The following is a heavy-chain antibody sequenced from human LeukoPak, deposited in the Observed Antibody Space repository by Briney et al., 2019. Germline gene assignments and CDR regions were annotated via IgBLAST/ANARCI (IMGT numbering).Heavy chain of an antibody. J-gene: IGHJ4*02. CDR2: IYTSGST. CDR3: ARVTYSNYVYDY. Sequence: SETLSLACTVSGGSISSYYWSWIGQPAGKGLEWIGRIYTSGSTNYNPSLKSRVTMSVDTSKNQFSLKLSSVTAADTAVYYCARVTYSNYVYDYWGQGTLVTVSS. D-gene: IGHD4-11*01. V-gene: IGHV4-4*07. CDR1: GGSISSYY.